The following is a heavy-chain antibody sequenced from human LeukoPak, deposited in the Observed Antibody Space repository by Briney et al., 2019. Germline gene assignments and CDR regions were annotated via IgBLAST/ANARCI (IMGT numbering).Heavy chain of an antibody. CDR3: ARSELGSFDP. CDR1: GGTFSSYT. J-gene: IGHJ5*02. CDR2: ISAYNGNT. Sequence: ASVKVSCKASGGTFSSYTISWVRQAPGQGLEWMGWISAYNGNTNYAQKLQGRVTMTTDTSTSTAYMELRSLRSDDTAVYYCARSELGSFDPWGQGTLVTVSS. V-gene: IGHV1-18*01. D-gene: IGHD7-27*01.